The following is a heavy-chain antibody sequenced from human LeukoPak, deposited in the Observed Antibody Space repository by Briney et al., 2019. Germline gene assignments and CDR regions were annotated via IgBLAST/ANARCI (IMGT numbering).Heavy chain of an antibody. J-gene: IGHJ4*02. CDR1: GYSFVTSD. D-gene: IGHD6-19*01. CDR2: MNPLSGNT. Sequence: GASVNVSCKASGYSFVTSDINWVRQAAGQGLEGMGWMNPLSGNTGYAQKFQGRVTMTRSTSTGTAYMELSSLRYEDTAVYYCARSLAVDGTRAYWGQGTLVTVSS. CDR3: ARSLAVDGTRAY. V-gene: IGHV1-8*01.